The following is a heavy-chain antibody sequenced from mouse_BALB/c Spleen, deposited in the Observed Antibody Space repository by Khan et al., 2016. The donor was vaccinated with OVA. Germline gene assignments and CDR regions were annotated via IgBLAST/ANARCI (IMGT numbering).Heavy chain of an antibody. D-gene: IGHD1-1*01. V-gene: IGHV3-8*02. CDR2: ISYSGST. CDR3: VRPGNGYVDWYFDV. Sequence: EVQLQESGPSLVKPSQTLSLTCSVSGYSITSGYWNWIRKFPGNKLEYMGYISYSGSTYYNPSLKSRISITRDTSKNQYYLQLNSVTTEDTASYYCVRPGNGYVDWYFDVWGAGTTVTVSS. J-gene: IGHJ1*01. CDR1: GYSITSGY.